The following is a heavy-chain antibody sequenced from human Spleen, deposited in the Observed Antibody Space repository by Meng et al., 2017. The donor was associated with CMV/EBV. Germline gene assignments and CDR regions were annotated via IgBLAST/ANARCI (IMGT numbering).Heavy chain of an antibody. J-gene: IGHJ6*02. CDR1: GFTFSSYE. CDR2: ISSSGSTI. Sequence: GESLKISCAASGFTFSSYEMNWVRQAPGKGLEWVSYISSSGSTIYYADSVKGRFTISRDNAKNSLYLQMNSLRAEDTAVYYCAREGVVTTHDYYYGMDVWGQGTTVTVSS. CDR3: AREGVVTTHDYYYGMDV. V-gene: IGHV3-48*03. D-gene: IGHD3-3*01.